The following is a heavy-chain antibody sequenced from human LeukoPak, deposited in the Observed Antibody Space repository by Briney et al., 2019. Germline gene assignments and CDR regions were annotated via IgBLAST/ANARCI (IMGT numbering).Heavy chain of an antibody. CDR3: VRDDDTNSRYSRFDY. Sequence: GGSLRLSCAASGFTFSSYAMSWVRQAPGKGLEWVSAISGSGGSTYYADSVKGRFTVSRDSSKPTVYLQMSSLRAEDTAVYFCVRDDDTNSRYSRFDYWGLGTLVTVSS. D-gene: IGHD3-16*02. CDR1: GFTFSSYA. V-gene: IGHV3-23*01. CDR2: ISGSGGST. J-gene: IGHJ4*02.